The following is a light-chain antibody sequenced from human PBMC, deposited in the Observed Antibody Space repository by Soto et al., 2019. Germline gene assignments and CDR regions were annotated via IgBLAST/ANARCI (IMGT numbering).Light chain of an antibody. CDR1: QSVSSY. CDR3: QQRSNWLIT. V-gene: IGKV3-11*01. J-gene: IGKJ5*01. Sequence: EIALTHAPATLALSPGERATLSCRASQSVSSYLAWYQQKPGQAPRLPIYDASNRATGIPARFSGSGSGTDFTLTISSLEPEDFAVYYCQQRSNWLITFGQGTRLEIK. CDR2: DAS.